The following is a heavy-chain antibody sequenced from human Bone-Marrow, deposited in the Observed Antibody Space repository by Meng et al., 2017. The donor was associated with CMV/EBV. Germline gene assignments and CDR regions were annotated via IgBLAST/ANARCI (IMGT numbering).Heavy chain of an antibody. CDR3: ARGSGCSNTSCYAFDY. CDR1: GFTFSSYW. D-gene: IGHD2-2*01. J-gene: IGHJ4*02. CDR2: ISSSTSYI. Sequence: GGSLRLSCAASGFTFSSYWMHWVRQAPGKGLEWVSSISSSTSYIYYADSVKGRFTISRDNAKNSLYLQMNSLRAEDTAVYYCARGSGCSNTSCYAFDYWGQGTVVTVSS. V-gene: IGHV3-21*01.